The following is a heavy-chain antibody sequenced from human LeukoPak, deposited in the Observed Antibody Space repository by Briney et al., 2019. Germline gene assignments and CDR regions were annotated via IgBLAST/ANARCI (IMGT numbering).Heavy chain of an antibody. J-gene: IGHJ4*02. D-gene: IGHD2-2*01. V-gene: IGHV4-34*01. CDR3: ARGRGYCSSTSCYYFDY. Sequence: SETLSLTCAVYGGSFSGYYWSWIRQPPGKGLEWIGEINHSGSTNYNPSLKSRVTISVDTSKNQFFLKLSSVTAADTAVYYCARGRGYCSSTSCYYFDYWGQGTLVTVSS. CDR1: GGSFSGYY. CDR2: INHSGST.